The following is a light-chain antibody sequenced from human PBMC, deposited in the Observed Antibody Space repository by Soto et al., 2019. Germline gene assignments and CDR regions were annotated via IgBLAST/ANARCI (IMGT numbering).Light chain of an antibody. J-gene: IGLJ1*01. Sequence: QSVLTHPPSVSGAPGQRVTISCTGSSSNIGAGYDVHWYQHLPGTAPKVLIYGNSNRPSGVPNRFGGSKSGTSASLAITGLQAEDEADYYCQSYDSSLSGYVFGAATKVTVL. CDR2: GNS. V-gene: IGLV1-40*01. CDR3: QSYDSSLSGYV. CDR1: SSNIGAGYD.